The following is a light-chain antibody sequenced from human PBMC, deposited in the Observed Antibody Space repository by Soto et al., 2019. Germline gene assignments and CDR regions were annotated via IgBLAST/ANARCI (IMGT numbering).Light chain of an antibody. CDR3: SSYTSSSTLV. J-gene: IGLJ2*01. V-gene: IGLV2-14*01. CDR2: DVS. CDR1: SSDFGCYNY. Sequence: QSALTQPASVSGSPGQSITISCTGTSSDFGCYNYVSWYQQHPGKAPKLMIYDVSNRPSGVSNRFSGSKSGNTASLTISGLQAEDEDDYYCSSYTSSSTLVFGGGTKVTVL.